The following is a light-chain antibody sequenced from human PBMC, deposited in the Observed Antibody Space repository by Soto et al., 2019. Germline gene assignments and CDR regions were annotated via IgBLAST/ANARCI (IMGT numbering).Light chain of an antibody. J-gene: IGKJ5*01. V-gene: IGKV3-11*01. CDR1: QSVSSN. CDR2: DAS. CDR3: QQRSSWPS. Sequence: EIVLTQSPATLSLSPGERATLSCRASQSVSSNLAWYQQKPGQAPXXLIYDASNRATGIPARFSGSGSGTEFTLTISSLEPEDFAVYHCQQRSSWPSFGQGTRLEIK.